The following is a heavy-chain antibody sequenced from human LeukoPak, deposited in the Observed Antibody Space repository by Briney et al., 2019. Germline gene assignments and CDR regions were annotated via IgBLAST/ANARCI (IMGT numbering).Heavy chain of an antibody. CDR1: GYSISSDYY. J-gene: IGHJ4*02. D-gene: IGHD3-3*01. V-gene: IGHV4-38-2*02. CDR3: ARAGTLDRAYFF. CDR2: IYHSGST. Sequence: SETLSLTCTVSGYSISSDYYWGWIRQPPGKGLEWIGNIYHSGSTYYNPSLKSRVTISVDTSKNQFCLRLYSVTAADTAVYYCARAGTLDRAYFFWGQGTLVTVSS.